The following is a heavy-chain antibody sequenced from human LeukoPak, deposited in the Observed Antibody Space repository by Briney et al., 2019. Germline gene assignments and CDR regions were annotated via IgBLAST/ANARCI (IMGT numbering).Heavy chain of an antibody. J-gene: IGHJ4*02. D-gene: IGHD3-10*01. Sequence: GESLKISCTGSGYIFTNYWIGWVRQMPGKGLEWMGIIYPGDSDAIYSPSFQGQVTISADKSITTAYLQWSSLKASDTAIYYCVRPTGESYCGSGFDYWGQGTLVTVSS. CDR3: VRPTGESYCGSGFDY. V-gene: IGHV5-51*01. CDR1: GYIFTNYW. CDR2: IYPGDSDA.